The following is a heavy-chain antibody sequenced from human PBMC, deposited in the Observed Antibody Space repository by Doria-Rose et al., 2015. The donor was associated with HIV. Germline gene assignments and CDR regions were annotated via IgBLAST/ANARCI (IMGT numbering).Heavy chain of an antibody. CDR1: SYY. CDR2: IYSSGST. CDR3: ARFRPSRGIYYSLDV. Sequence: SYYWNWIRQPPGKGLEWIGYIYSSGSTHYNSSLKSRVTISIDTSKNQFSLKLSSVTAADTAVYYCARFRPSRGIYYSLDVWGKGTTVTVSS. V-gene: IGHV4-4*09. J-gene: IGHJ6*03. D-gene: IGHD3-10*01.